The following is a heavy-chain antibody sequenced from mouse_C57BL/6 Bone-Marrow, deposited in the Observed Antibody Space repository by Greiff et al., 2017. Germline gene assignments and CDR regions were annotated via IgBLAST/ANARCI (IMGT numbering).Heavy chain of an antibody. J-gene: IGHJ4*01. CDR3: AKGPDLRDYAMDY. Sequence: QVQLKQSGAELVKPGASVKLSCKASGYTFTSYWMHWVKQRPGRGLEWIGRIDPNSGGTKYNEKFKSKATLTVDKPSSTAYMQLSSLTSEDSAVYYCAKGPDLRDYAMDYWGQGTSVTVSS. CDR1: GYTFTSYW. V-gene: IGHV1-72*01. CDR2: IDPNSGGT. D-gene: IGHD3-3*01.